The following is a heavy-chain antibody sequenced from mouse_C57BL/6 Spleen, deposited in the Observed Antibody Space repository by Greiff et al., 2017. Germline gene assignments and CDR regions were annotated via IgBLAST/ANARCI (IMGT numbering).Heavy chain of an antibody. J-gene: IGHJ1*03. CDR3: ARGDLTSGYFDV. V-gene: IGHV1-69*01. CDR2: IDPSDSYT. Sequence: VQLQQSGAELVMPGASVKLSCKASGYTFTSYWMHWVKQRPGQGLEWIGEIDPSDSYTNYNQKFKGKSTLTVDKSSSTAYMQLSSLTSEDSAVYYCARGDLTSGYFDVWGTGTTVTVSS. CDR1: GYTFTSYW. D-gene: IGHD3-1*01.